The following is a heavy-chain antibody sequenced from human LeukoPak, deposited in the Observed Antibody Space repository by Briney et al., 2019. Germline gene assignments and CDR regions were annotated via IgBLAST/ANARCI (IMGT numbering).Heavy chain of an antibody. Sequence: GGSLRLSCAASGFTVSSTYMSWVRQAPGKGLEWVSVIYSGGNIYYVDSVKGRFTISRDTSKNTLYLQMNSLRAEDTAVYFCASRHCSGGGCYFAGADPFDYWGQGTLVTVPS. CDR2: IYSGGNI. D-gene: IGHD2-15*01. CDR1: GFTVSSTY. V-gene: IGHV3-53*01. CDR3: ASRHCSGGGCYFAGADPFDY. J-gene: IGHJ4*02.